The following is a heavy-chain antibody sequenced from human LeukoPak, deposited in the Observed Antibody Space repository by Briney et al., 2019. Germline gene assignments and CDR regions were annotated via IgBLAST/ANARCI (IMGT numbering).Heavy chain of an antibody. Sequence: SETLSLTCTVSGGSISSSSYYWGWIRQPPGKGLEWIGSIYYSGSTYYNPSLKSRVTISVDTSKNQFSLKLSSVTAADTAVYYCARGIGMGIVLMMHGNIDVWGKGTTVTVSS. J-gene: IGHJ6*03. CDR3: ARGIGMGIVLMMHGNIDV. CDR2: IYYSGST. V-gene: IGHV4-39*07. CDR1: GGSISSSSYY. D-gene: IGHD2-8*01.